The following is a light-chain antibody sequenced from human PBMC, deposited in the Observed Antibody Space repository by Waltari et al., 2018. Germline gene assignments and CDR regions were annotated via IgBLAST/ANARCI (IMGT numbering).Light chain of an antibody. J-gene: IGKJ1*01. CDR1: QDINTW. Sequence: DIHMTQSPSTLSASIGDTVTITCRASQDINTWLAWYQQRPGKAPNLLIYKASYLESGVPSRFSGSGSGTEFALARGGVEGENFGGLVWLVFVSYWKLGKGKKVEMK. CDR2: KAS. CDR3: LVFVSYWK. V-gene: IGKV1-5*03.